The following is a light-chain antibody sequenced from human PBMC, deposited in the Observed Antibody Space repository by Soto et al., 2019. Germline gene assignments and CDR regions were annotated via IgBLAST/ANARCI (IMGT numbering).Light chain of an antibody. J-gene: IGKJ2*01. Sequence: EIVLTQSPATLSLSPGERATLSCRASQSVSSYLAWYQQKPGQAPRLLIYDASNRATGIPGRFSGSGSGTDFTLTINSLEPEDFAVYYCQDCSNWPRTFGQGTKLEIK. CDR2: DAS. CDR1: QSVSSY. V-gene: IGKV3-11*01. CDR3: QDCSNWPRT.